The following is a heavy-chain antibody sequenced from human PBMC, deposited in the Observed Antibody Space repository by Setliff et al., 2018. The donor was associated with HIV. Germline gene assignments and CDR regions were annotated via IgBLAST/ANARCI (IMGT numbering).Heavy chain of an antibody. Sequence: VASVKVSCKPSGYSFTNHYMHWVRQAPGQGLEWMGVINPTGGSTRNTQKFQGRVAMTRDTSTRTVYMGLSSLRSEDTAVYYCASAGALQRNALDIWGQGTMVTVSS. CDR3: ASAGALQRNALDI. CDR2: INPTGGST. V-gene: IGHV1-46*01. J-gene: IGHJ3*02. CDR1: GYSFTNHY.